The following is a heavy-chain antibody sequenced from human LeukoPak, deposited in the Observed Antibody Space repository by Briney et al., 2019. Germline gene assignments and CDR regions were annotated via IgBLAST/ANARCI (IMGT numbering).Heavy chain of an antibody. CDR1: GFTFSSYG. V-gene: IGHV3-33*01. CDR3: ARDGYYGSGRPNNWFDP. D-gene: IGHD3-10*01. J-gene: IGHJ5*02. Sequence: GGSLRLSCAASGFTFSSYGMHWVRQAPGKGLEWVAVIWYDGSNKYYADSVKGRFTISRDNSKNTLYLQMNSLRAEDTAVYYCARDGYYGSGRPNNWFDPWGQGTLVTVSS. CDR2: IWYDGSNK.